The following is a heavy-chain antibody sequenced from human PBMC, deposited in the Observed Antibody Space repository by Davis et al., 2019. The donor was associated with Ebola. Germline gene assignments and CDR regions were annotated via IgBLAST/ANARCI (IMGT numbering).Heavy chain of an antibody. CDR3: ARGRWELLWFGSKTPVPRVFDY. V-gene: IGHV3-21*01. J-gene: IGHJ4*02. CDR2: FGTGGDT. Sequence: GGSLRLSCAASGFTFSTYSMSWVRQAPGKGLEWVSTFGTGGDTYYADSVKGRFTISRDNAKNSLYLQMNSLRAEDTAVYYCARGRWELLWFGSKTPVPRVFDYWGQGTLVTVSS. D-gene: IGHD1-26*01. CDR1: GFTFSTYS.